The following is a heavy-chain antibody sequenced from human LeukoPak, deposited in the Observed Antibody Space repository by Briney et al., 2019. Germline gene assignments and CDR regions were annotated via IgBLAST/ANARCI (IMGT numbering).Heavy chain of an antibody. CDR2: IYHSGNT. V-gene: IGHV4-38-2*02. CDR3: ARDHRYGYSSSWYHLVQIDY. J-gene: IGHJ4*02. D-gene: IGHD6-13*01. CDR1: GYSISSGYY. Sequence: SETLSLTCTVSGYSISSGYYWGWIRQPPGKGLEWIANIYHSGNTYYNPSLKSRVTISVDTSRNQFSLKLSSVTAADTAVYYCARDHRYGYSSSWYHLVQIDYWGQGTLVTVSS.